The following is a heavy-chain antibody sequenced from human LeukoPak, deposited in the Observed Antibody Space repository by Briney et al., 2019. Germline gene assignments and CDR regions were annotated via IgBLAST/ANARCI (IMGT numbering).Heavy chain of an antibody. J-gene: IGHJ4*02. CDR3: AKDSTAIAVAGTGFFDY. V-gene: IGHV3-33*06. CDR1: GFTFSSYG. Sequence: GGSLRLSXAASGFTFSSYGMHWVRQAPGKGLEWVAVIWYDGSNKYYADSVKGRFTISRDNSKNTLYLQMNSLRAEDTAVYYCAKDSTAIAVAGTGFFDYWGQGTLVTVSS. D-gene: IGHD6-19*01. CDR2: IWYDGSNK.